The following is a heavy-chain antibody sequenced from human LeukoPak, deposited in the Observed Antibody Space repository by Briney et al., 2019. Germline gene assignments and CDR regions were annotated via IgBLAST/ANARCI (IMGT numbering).Heavy chain of an antibody. CDR1: GGTYSSYA. Sequence: SVKVSCKASGGTYSSYAISWVRQAPGQGLEWMGRIIPIFGIANYAQKFQGRVTITADKSTSTAYMELSSLRSEDTAVYYCAREADSSGYYYPGYWGQGTLVTVSS. CDR2: IIPIFGIA. V-gene: IGHV1-69*04. J-gene: IGHJ4*02. CDR3: AREADSSGYYYPGY. D-gene: IGHD3-22*01.